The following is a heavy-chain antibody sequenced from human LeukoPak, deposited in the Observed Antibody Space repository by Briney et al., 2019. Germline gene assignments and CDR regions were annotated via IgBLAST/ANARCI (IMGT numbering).Heavy chain of an antibody. V-gene: IGHV1-69*13. D-gene: IGHD2-2*02. CDR2: IIPIFGKA. CDR3: ARVAGGRYCSSTSCYMRGWFDP. Sequence: SVKVSCKASGGTFSSYAITWVRQAPGQGLEWMGGIIPIFGKANYAQKFQGRVTITADESTSTAYMELSSLRSEDTAVYYCARVAGGRYCSSTSCYMRGWFDPWGQGTLVTVSS. J-gene: IGHJ5*02. CDR1: GGTFSSYA.